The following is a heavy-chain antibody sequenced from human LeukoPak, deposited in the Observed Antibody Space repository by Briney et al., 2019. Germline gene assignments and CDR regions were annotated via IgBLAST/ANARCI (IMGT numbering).Heavy chain of an antibody. CDR1: GYSISSGYY. J-gene: IGHJ4*02. D-gene: IGHD2-2*01. Sequence: SETLSLTCTVSGYSISSGYYWGWIQQPPGKGLEWIGSIYHSGSTYYNPSLKSRVTISVDTSKNQFSLKLSSVTAADTAVYYCARLYCSSTSCYFDYWGQGTLVTVSS. V-gene: IGHV4-38-2*02. CDR2: IYHSGST. CDR3: ARLYCSSTSCYFDY.